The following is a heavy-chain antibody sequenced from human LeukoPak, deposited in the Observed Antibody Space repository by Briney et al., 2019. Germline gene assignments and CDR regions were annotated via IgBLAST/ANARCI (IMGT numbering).Heavy chain of an antibody. V-gene: IGHV4-4*07. Sequence: TSETLSLTCTVSGVSISSHYWSWIRQPAERGLEGIGRIYNSGNTNYNPSLQSRVTMSVDTSKNQSSLKLSSVTAADTAVYFCARDLAGRKQQLGWFDPWGQGTLVTVSS. J-gene: IGHJ5*02. CDR2: IYNSGNT. CDR1: GVSISSHY. D-gene: IGHD6-13*01. CDR3: ARDLAGRKQQLGWFDP.